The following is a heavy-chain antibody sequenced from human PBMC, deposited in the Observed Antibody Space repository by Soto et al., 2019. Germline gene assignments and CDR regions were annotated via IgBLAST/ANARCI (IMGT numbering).Heavy chain of an antibody. D-gene: IGHD3-3*01. CDR2: INGGSTP. CDR1: VFSCSSYA. CDR3: AKDKDWSGVYGMDV. V-gene: IGHV3-23*01. Sequence: PGGSLRLSCVASVFSCSSYAMNWVRQAPGKGLEWVTGINGGSTPYYADSVKGRFTISRDNSKNTLYLQMNSLRAEDTAVYYCAKDKDWSGVYGMDVWGQGTTVTVSS. J-gene: IGHJ6*02.